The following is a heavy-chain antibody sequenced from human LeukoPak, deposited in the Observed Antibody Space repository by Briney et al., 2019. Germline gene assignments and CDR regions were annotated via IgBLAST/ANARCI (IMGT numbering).Heavy chain of an antibody. V-gene: IGHV3-30-3*01. D-gene: IGHD6-19*01. CDR1: GFTFSSYA. CDR2: ISYDGSNK. CDR3: AREGFSSGWWSSYGMDV. Sequence: GGSLRLSCAASGFTFSSYAMHRVRQAPGKGLEWVAVISYDGSNKYYADSVKGRFTISRDNSKNTLYLQMNSLRAEDTAVYYCAREGFSSGWWSSYGMDVWGQGTTVTVSS. J-gene: IGHJ6*02.